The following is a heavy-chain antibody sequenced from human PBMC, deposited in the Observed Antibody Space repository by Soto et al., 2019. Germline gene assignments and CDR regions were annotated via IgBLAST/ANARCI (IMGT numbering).Heavy chain of an antibody. CDR3: ARVGSTRGAFDL. CDR2: ISSSSSTI. D-gene: IGHD2-2*01. Sequence: PGGSLRLSCAASGFTFRSYSMNWVRQAPGKGLESVSYISSSSSTIYYADSVKGRFTISRDNAKNSLYLQIKSLRDEDTAVYYCARVGSTRGAFDLWGQGTMATV. J-gene: IGHJ3*01. V-gene: IGHV3-48*02. CDR1: GFTFRSYS.